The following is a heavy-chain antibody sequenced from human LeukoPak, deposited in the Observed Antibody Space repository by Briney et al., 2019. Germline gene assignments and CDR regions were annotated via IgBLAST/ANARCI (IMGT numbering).Heavy chain of an antibody. CDR2: IIPIFGTA. CDR3: ARDSARELHSSYFDY. J-gene: IGHJ4*02. Sequence: ASVKVSCKASGGTFSSYAISWVRQAPGQGLEWMGGIIPIFGTANYAQKFQGRVTITADESMSTAYMELSSLRSEDTAVYYCARDSARELHSSYFDYWGQGTLVTVSS. CDR1: GGTFSSYA. D-gene: IGHD1-26*01. V-gene: IGHV1-69*13.